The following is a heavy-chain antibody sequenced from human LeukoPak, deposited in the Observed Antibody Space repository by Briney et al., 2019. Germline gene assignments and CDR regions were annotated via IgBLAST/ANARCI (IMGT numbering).Heavy chain of an antibody. CDR3: AKDVPAAYFDY. CDR2: IRPDGSSK. CDR1: GFTFSSYG. V-gene: IGHV3-30*02. D-gene: IGHD2-2*01. J-gene: IGHJ4*02. Sequence: GGSLRLSCAASGFTFSSYGMHWVRQAPGKGLKWVTFIRPDGSSKYYTDSVKGRFTISRDNSKNTLYLQMNSLRAEDTAVYYCAKDVPAAYFDYWGQGTLVTVSS.